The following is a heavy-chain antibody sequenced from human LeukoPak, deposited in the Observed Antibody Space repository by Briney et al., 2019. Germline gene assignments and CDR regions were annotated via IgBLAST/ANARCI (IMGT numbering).Heavy chain of an antibody. Sequence: SVKVSSKASGFTFTSSAMQWVRQARGQRLEWIGWIVVGSSNTNYAQKFQERVTITRDMSTSTAYMELSSLRSEDTAVYYCAAAPDAYDSSGYDAFDIWGQGTMVTVSS. CDR1: GFTFTSSA. CDR3: AAAPDAYDSSGYDAFDI. J-gene: IGHJ3*02. D-gene: IGHD3-22*01. V-gene: IGHV1-58*02. CDR2: IVVGSSNT.